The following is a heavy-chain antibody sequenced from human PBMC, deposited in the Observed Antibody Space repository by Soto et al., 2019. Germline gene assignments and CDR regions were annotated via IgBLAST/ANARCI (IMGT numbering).Heavy chain of an antibody. CDR2: INHSGST. CDR1: GGSFSGYY. Sequence: SETLSLTCAVYGGSFSGYYCSWIRQPPGKGLEWIGEINHSGSTNYNPSLKSRVTISVDTSKNQFSLKLSSVTAADTAVYYCARGRTTLWFGELYWYYFDYWGQGTLVTVSS. D-gene: IGHD3-10*01. CDR3: ARGRTTLWFGELYWYYFDY. J-gene: IGHJ4*02. V-gene: IGHV4-34*01.